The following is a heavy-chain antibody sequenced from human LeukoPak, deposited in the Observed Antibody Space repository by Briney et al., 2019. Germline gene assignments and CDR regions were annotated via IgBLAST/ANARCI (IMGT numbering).Heavy chain of an antibody. V-gene: IGHV3-66*02. CDR2: IYSGGST. Sequence: PGGSLRLSCAASGFTVSSNYMSWVRQAPGKGLEWVSVIYSGGSTYYAGSVKGRFTISRDNSKNTLYLQMNSLRAEDTAVYYRARDLANYDFWSGSSSGGDIWGQGTMVTVSS. J-gene: IGHJ3*02. D-gene: IGHD3-3*01. CDR1: GFTVSSNY. CDR3: ARDLANYDFWSGSSSGGDI.